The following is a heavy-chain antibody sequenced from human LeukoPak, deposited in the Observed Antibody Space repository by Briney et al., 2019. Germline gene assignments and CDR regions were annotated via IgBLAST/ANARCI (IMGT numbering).Heavy chain of an antibody. V-gene: IGHV3-13*01. CDR3: ARGGPGEALHV. D-gene: IGHD3-10*01. Sequence: GGSLRLSCAASGFSVSNCDMHWVRQVIGNGLEWVSVIGSSGDIYYSGSVKGRFTISRDSAKNSFDLQMNNLRAGDTAMYYCARGGPGEALHVWGQGTMVTVSS. CDR1: GFSVSNCD. J-gene: IGHJ3*01. CDR2: IGSSGDI.